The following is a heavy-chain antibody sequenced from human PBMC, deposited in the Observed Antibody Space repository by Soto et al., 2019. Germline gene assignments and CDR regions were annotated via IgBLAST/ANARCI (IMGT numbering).Heavy chain of an antibody. CDR3: ARPHFNYDFWSGYYLF. CDR1: GYSFTSYW. J-gene: IGHJ4*02. Sequence: GESLKISCNGSGYSFTSYWIGWVRQMPGKGLEWMGIIYPGDSDTRYSPSFQGQVTISADKSISTAYLQWSSLKASDTAMYYCARPHFNYDFWSGYYLFWGQGTLVTVSS. CDR2: IYPGDSDT. V-gene: IGHV5-51*01. D-gene: IGHD3-3*01.